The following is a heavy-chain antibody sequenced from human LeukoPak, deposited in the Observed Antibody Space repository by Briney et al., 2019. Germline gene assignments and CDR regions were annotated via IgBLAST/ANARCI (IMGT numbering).Heavy chain of an antibody. J-gene: IGHJ6*02. Sequence: GRSLRLSCAASGFTFSSYGMHWVRQAPGKGLEWVAVISYDGSNKYYADSVKGRFTISRDNSKNTLYLQMNSLRAEDTAVYYCAKVLEPYCYGMDVWGQGTTVTVSS. CDR2: ISYDGSNK. CDR1: GFTFSSYG. CDR3: AKVLEPYCYGMDV. V-gene: IGHV3-30*18. D-gene: IGHD1-1*01.